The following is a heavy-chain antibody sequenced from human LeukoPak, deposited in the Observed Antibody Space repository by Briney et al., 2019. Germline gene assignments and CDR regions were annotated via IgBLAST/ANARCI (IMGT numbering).Heavy chain of an antibody. CDR1: GFTFRNHW. CDR2: ISSDGSST. Sequence: GGSLRPSCAASGFTFRNHWMHWVRQTPGKGLVWVSRISSDGSSTTYADSVKGRFTISRDNAKNTLYLQMNNLRAEDTAMYYCARSRVEMATSLLDYWGQGTLVTVSS. D-gene: IGHD5-24*01. V-gene: IGHV3-74*03. J-gene: IGHJ4*02. CDR3: ARSRVEMATSLLDY.